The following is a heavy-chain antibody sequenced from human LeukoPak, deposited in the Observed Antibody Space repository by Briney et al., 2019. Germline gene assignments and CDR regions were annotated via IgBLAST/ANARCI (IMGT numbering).Heavy chain of an antibody. CDR2: IYYSGST. D-gene: IGHD1-26*01. Sequence: SETLSLTCTVSGGSISSYYWSWIRQPPGKGLEWIGYIYYSGSTNYNPSLKSRVTISVDTSKNQFSLKLSSVTAADTAVYYCATHSGGRPVYFDYWGQGTLVTVSS. J-gene: IGHJ4*02. CDR1: GGSISSYY. V-gene: IGHV4-59*01. CDR3: ATHSGGRPVYFDY.